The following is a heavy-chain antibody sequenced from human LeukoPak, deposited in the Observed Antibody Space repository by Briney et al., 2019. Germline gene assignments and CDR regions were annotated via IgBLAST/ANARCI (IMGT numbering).Heavy chain of an antibody. CDR2: IYYSGST. Sequence: PSETLSLTCTVSGGSISSSSYYWGWIRQPPGKGLEWIGSIYYSGSTNYNPSLKSRVTISVDTSKNQFSLKLSSVTAADTAVYYCATSGSVVHHWYFDLWGRGTLVTVSS. CDR3: ATSGSVVHHWYFDL. J-gene: IGHJ2*01. CDR1: GGSISSSSYY. V-gene: IGHV4-39*07. D-gene: IGHD6-6*01.